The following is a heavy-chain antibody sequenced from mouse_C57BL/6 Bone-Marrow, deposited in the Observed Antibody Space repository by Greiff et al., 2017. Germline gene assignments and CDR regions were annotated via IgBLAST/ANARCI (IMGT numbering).Heavy chain of an antibody. V-gene: IGHV1-55*01. D-gene: IGHD1-1*01. J-gene: IGHJ4*01. CDR1: GYTFTSYW. Sequence: QVQLQQPGAELVKPGASVKMSCKASGYTFTSYWITWVKQRPGQGLEWIGDIYPGSGSTNYNEKLKSKATLTVDTSSSTAYMQLSSLTSEDSAVYYCARRGILRWDAMDYWGQGTSVTVSS. CDR2: IYPGSGST. CDR3: ARRGILRWDAMDY.